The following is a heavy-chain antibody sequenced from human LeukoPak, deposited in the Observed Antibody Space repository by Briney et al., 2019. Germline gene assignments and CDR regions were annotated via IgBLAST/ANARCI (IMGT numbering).Heavy chain of an antibody. D-gene: IGHD4-11*01. J-gene: IGHJ4*02. Sequence: GASVKVSCTASGYTFTGYYIHWVRQAPGQALEWMGWINPNSGGTNYAQKFQGRVTMTRDTSISTAYMELSRLTSDDTAVYYCARDAIVRDYSNSDYWGQGTLVTVSS. V-gene: IGHV1-2*02. CDR2: INPNSGGT. CDR1: GYTFTGYY. CDR3: ARDAIVRDYSNSDY.